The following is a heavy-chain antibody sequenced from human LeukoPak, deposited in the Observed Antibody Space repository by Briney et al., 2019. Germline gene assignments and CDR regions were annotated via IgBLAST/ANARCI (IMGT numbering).Heavy chain of an antibody. Sequence: GASVKVSCKASGYTFTNFDINWVRQAPGQGLEWMGWISAYNGNTNYAQKLQGRVTMTTDTSTSTAYMELRSLRSDDTAVYYCARTPGLRFLEWPMVDVWGKGTTVTVSS. CDR3: ARTPGLRFLEWPMVDV. CDR1: GYTFTNFD. D-gene: IGHD3-3*01. J-gene: IGHJ6*04. CDR2: ISAYNGNT. V-gene: IGHV1-18*01.